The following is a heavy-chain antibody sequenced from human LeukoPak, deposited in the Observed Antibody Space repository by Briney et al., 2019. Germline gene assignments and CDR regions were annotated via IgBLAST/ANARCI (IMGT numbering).Heavy chain of an antibody. CDR2: ISSSGSTI. V-gene: IGHV3-48*03. CDR1: GFTFSSYE. Sequence: GGSLRLSCAASGFTFSSYEMNWVRQAPGKGLGWVSYISSSGSTIYYADSVKGRFTISRDNAKNSLYLQMNSLRAEDTAVYYCARQVWEFTRRYFDYWGQGTLVTVSS. J-gene: IGHJ4*02. D-gene: IGHD1-26*01. CDR3: ARQVWEFTRRYFDY.